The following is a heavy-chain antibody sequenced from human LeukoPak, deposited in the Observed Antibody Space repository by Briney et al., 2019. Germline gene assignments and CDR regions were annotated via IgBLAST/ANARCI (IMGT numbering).Heavy chain of an antibody. J-gene: IGHJ4*02. Sequence: SETLSLTCTVSGGSISGYYWSWIRQPPGKGLEWIGYIYYSGSTNYNPSLKSRVTISVDTSKNQFSLKLSSVTAADTAVYYCAAGYYLNCSGGSCLDYWGQGTLVTVSS. CDR3: AAGYYLNCSGGSCLDY. CDR1: GGSISGYY. D-gene: IGHD2-15*01. CDR2: IYYSGST. V-gene: IGHV4-59*08.